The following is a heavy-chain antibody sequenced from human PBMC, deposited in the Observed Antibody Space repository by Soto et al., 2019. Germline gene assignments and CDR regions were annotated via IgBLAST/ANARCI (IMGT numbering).Heavy chain of an antibody. CDR1: GFIFSSYS. Sequence: EVQLVESGGGLVQPEGSLRLSCAASGFIFSSYSMNWVRQAPGKGLEWVSYISSSSSTIYYADSVKGRFTISRDNAKNSLYLQMNSLRDEDTAVYYCASGYCRGGNCYLTYWGQGTLVTVSS. CDR2: ISSSSSTI. CDR3: ASGYCRGGNCYLTY. V-gene: IGHV3-48*02. D-gene: IGHD2-15*01. J-gene: IGHJ4*02.